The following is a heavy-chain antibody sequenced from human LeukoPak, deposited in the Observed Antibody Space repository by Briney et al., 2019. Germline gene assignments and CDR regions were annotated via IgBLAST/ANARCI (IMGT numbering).Heavy chain of an antibody. CDR1: GYTFTGYY. CDR2: INPNSGGT. J-gene: IGHJ4*02. Sequence: ASVKVSCKASGYTFTGYYMHWVRQAPGQGLGWMGWINPNSGGTNYAQKFQGRVTMTRDTSISTAYMELSRLRSDDTAVYYCARSESSSSWYYFDYWGQGTLVTVSS. CDR3: ARSESSSSWYYFDY. V-gene: IGHV1-2*02. D-gene: IGHD6-13*01.